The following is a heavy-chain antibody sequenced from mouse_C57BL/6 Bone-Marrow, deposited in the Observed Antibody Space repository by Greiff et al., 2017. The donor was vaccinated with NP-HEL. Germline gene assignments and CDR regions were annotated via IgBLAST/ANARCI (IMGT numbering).Heavy chain of an antibody. CDR3: ASDASYYSNSHAMDY. CDR2: SRNKANDYTT. D-gene: IGHD2-5*01. J-gene: IGHJ4*01. CDR1: GFTFSDFY. Sequence: EVNLVESGGGLVQSGRSLRLSCATSGFTFSDFYMEWVRQAPGKGLEWIAASRNKANDYTTEYSASVKGRFIVSRDTSQSILYLQMNALRAEDTAIYYCASDASYYSNSHAMDYWGQGTSVTVSS. V-gene: IGHV7-1*01.